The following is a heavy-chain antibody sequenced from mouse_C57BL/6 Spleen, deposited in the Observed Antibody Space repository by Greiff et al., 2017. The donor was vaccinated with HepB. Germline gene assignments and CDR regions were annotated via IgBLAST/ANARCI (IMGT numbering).Heavy chain of an antibody. Sequence: VKLMESGAELVKPGASVKMSCKASGYTFTTYPIEWMKQNHGKSLEWIGNFHHYNDDNKYTEQFKGKATLTVEKSSSTVYVELSRLTYDGSADYYCARGGYLDYGGQGTTLTVSS. J-gene: IGHJ2*01. CDR1: GYTFTTYP. V-gene: IGHV1-47*01. CDR3: ARGGYLDY. CDR2: FHHYNDDN.